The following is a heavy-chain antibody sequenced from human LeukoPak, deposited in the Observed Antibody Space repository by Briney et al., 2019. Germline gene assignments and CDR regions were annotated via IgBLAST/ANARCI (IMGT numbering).Heavy chain of an antibody. D-gene: IGHD3-10*01. J-gene: IGHJ4*02. CDR1: GFSLTTSGMC. CDR2: IDWNDDK. CDR3: ARTSWIRGVIHLDT. V-gene: IGHV2-70*13. Sequence: SGPTLVHLTETLTLTWTFSGFSLTTSGMCVSWIRQPPGKALEWLALIDWNDDKYFKTSLKSRLTISKDTSKNQVVLTMTNLAPVDTATYYWARTSWIRGVIHLDTWGQGTLVSVSS.